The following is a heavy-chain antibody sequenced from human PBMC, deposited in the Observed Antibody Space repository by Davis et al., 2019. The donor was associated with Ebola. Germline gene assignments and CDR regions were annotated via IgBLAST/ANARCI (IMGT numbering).Heavy chain of an antibody. D-gene: IGHD1-14*01. CDR3: AKMGTTSDHY. V-gene: IGHV3-43*01. J-gene: IGHJ4*02. Sequence: GESLKISCAASGFTFRDYTMHWVRQAPGKGLQWVFLISPDGGSTYYGDSVKCRFTIARDNSKHSLYLQMNSLGIEDTAFYYCAKMGTTSDHYWGQGTLVTVSS. CDR2: ISPDGGST. CDR1: GFTFRDYT.